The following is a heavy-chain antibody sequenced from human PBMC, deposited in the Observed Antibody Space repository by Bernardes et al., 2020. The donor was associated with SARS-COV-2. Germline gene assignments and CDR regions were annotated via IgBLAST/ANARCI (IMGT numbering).Heavy chain of an antibody. D-gene: IGHD1-26*01. CDR3: AKDHGGAYYFFDH. CDR1: GFTFSSYA. V-gene: IGHV3-23*01. Sequence: GGSLRLSCAASGFTFSSYAMSWVRQAPGKGLEWVSAISGSGGSTYYADSVKGRFTISRDNSKNTLFLQMSSLRAEDTAVYYCAKDHGGAYYFFDHWGRGTLVTVSS. CDR2: ISGSGGST. J-gene: IGHJ4*02.